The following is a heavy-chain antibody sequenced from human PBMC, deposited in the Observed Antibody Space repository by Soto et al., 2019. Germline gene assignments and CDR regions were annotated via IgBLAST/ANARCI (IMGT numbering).Heavy chain of an antibody. V-gene: IGHV4-34*01. CDR1: GGSFSGYQ. J-gene: IGHJ6*03. Sequence: QVQLQQWGAGLLKSSETLSLTCAVYGGSFSGYQWSWIRQTPGKGLEWIGEINDSGNLNYNPSLNTRVTILRDMHKQRIPLQLSSVTAADTAVYYCARCLILWFGDLSRLGGYYYYMDVWGKGTTVTVSS. CDR2: INDSGNL. D-gene: IGHD3-10*01. CDR3: ARCLILWFGDLSRLGGYYYYMDV.